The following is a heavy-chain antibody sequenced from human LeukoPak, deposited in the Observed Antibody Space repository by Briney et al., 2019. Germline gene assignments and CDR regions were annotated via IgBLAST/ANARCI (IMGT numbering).Heavy chain of an antibody. CDR1: GFTFDDYA. V-gene: IGHV3-9*03. J-gene: IGHJ4*02. Sequence: PGRSLRLSCAASGFTFDDYAMHWVRQAPGKGLEWVSGISWNSGSIGYADSVKGRFTTSRDNAKNSLYLQMNSLRAEDMALYYCAKSHSSGWYEVGTAIDYWGQGTLVTVSS. D-gene: IGHD6-19*01. CDR2: ISWNSGSI. CDR3: AKSHSSGWYEVGTAIDY.